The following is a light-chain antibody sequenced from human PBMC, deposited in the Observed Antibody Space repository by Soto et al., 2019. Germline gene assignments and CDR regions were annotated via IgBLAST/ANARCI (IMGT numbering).Light chain of an antibody. CDR2: DAS. Sequence: DIVLTQSPGTLSLPPGERATLSCRASQYVSNRYLAWYQRKPGQAPRLLIYDASTRATGIPDRFSGSGSVTDFTLTISRLEPEDVAVYYCQQYGRSPLTFGGGTKVEIK. CDR1: QYVSNRY. V-gene: IGKV3-20*01. CDR3: QQYGRSPLT. J-gene: IGKJ4*01.